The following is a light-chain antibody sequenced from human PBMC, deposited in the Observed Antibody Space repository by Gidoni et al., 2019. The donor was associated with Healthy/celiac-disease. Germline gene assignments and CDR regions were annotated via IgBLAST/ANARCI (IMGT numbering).Light chain of an antibody. Sequence: GQSITISCTGTSSDVGGYNYVSWYQQHPGKAPKLMIYDVSNRPSVVSTRFSGSKSGNTTSLTISGLQAEDEADYYCSSYTSSSSWVFGGGTKLTVL. V-gene: IGLV2-14*03. CDR1: SSDVGGYNY. CDR3: SSYTSSSSWV. CDR2: DVS. J-gene: IGLJ3*02.